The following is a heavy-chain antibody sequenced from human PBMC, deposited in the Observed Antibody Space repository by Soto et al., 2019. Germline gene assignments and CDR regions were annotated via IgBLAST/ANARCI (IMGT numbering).Heavy chain of an antibody. Sequence: HGESLKISCKGSGYSFTSYWIGWVHQMPGKGLEWMGIIYPGDSDTRYSPSFQGQVTISADKSISTAYLQWSSLKASDTAMYYCARSNYGSGSYDWFDPWGQGTLVTVSS. CDR1: GYSFTSYW. D-gene: IGHD3-10*01. CDR3: ARSNYGSGSYDWFDP. CDR2: IYPGDSDT. V-gene: IGHV5-51*07. J-gene: IGHJ5*02.